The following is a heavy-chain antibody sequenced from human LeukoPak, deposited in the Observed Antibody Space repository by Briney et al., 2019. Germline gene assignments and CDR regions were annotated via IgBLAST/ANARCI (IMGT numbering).Heavy chain of an antibody. V-gene: IGHV3-23*01. D-gene: IGHD5-12*01. CDR2: ISASGGTP. Sequence: PGGSLRLSCAASGFAFRNYAMSWVRQAPGKGLEWVSAISASGGTPYYADSVKGGFTIYRDNSQNTLYLQMNSLRAEDTAVYYCAKRHIAALGGDAFDAWGQGTMVTVSS. J-gene: IGHJ3*01. CDR3: AKRHIAALGGDAFDA. CDR1: GFAFRNYA.